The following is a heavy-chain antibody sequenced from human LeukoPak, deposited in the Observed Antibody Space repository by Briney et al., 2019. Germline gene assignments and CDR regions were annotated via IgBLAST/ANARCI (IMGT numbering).Heavy chain of an antibody. J-gene: IGHJ6*02. D-gene: IGHD2-15*01. CDR2: IYYYSGYT. V-gene: IGHV4-39*02. Sequence: SETLSLTCTVSGGSISSNTYYWGWIRQPPGKGLEWIGSIYYYSGYTQHNPSLKSRVTIFVDTPKNQFSLELRSVTAADTAVYYCARDCSGGSCYDYYGMDVWGQGTTVTVSS. CDR1: GGSISSNTYY. CDR3: ARDCSGGSCYDYYGMDV.